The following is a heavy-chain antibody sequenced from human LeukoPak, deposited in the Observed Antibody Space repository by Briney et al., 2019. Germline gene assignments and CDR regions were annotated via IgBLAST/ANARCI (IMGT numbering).Heavy chain of an antibody. V-gene: IGHV3-9*01. J-gene: IGHJ6*02. CDR2: ISWNSGSI. CDR1: GFTFDDYA. CDR3: AKGDCSSTSCYTWDV. D-gene: IGHD2-2*02. Sequence: GRSLRLSCAASGFTFDDYAMHWVRPAPGKGLEWVSGISWNSGSIGYADSVKGRFTISRDNAKNSLYLQMNSLRAEDTALYYCAKGDCSSTSCYTWDVWGQGTTVTVSS.